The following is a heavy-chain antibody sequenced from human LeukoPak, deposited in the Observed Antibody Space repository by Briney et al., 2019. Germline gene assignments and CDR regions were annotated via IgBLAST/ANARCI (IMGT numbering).Heavy chain of an antibody. CDR3: AGDRTGQYFDF. Sequence: WASVKVSCKASGGTFSSYAISWVRQAPGQGLEWMGGIIPIFGTANYAQKFQGRVTITTDESTSTAYMELSSLRSEDTAVYYCAGDRTGQYFDFWGQGTLLTVSS. CDR1: GGTFSSYA. J-gene: IGHJ4*02. D-gene: IGHD3/OR15-3a*01. CDR2: IIPIFGTA. V-gene: IGHV1-69*05.